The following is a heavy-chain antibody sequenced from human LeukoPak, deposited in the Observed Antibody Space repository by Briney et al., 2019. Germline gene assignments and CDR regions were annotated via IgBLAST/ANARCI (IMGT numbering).Heavy chain of an antibody. Sequence: ASVKVSCKASGYTFTSYAMHWVRQAPGQGLEWMGWINAGNGDTKYSQNFQGRVTITRDTSASTTYMELSSLRSEDTAVYYCARDRGDGYNYEGLDFWGQGTLVTVSS. D-gene: IGHD5-24*01. V-gene: IGHV1-3*01. CDR2: INAGNGDT. CDR3: ARDRGDGYNYEGLDF. CDR1: GYTFTSYA. J-gene: IGHJ4*02.